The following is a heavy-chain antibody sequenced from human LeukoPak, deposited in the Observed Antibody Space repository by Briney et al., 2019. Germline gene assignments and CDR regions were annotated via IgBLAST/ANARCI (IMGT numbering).Heavy chain of an antibody. CDR1: GGSISSSSYY. Sequence: PSETLSLTCTVSGGSISSSSYYWGWIRQPPGKGLEWIGSIYYSGSTYYNPSLKSRVTISVDTSKNQFSLKLSSVTAADTAVYYCARDRYGDRGGIFDYWGQGTLVTVSS. D-gene: IGHD4-17*01. CDR2: IYYSGST. V-gene: IGHV4-39*07. CDR3: ARDRYGDRGGIFDY. J-gene: IGHJ4*02.